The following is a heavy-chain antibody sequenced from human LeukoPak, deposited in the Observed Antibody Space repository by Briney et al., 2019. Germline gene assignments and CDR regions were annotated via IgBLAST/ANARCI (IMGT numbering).Heavy chain of an antibody. Sequence: SQTLSLTCAISGDSVSSNSVTWNWIRQSPSRGLEWLGRTYYRSTWYNDYAVSVRGRITVNPDTSKNQFSLHLNSVTPEDTAVYYCARGTGDSCKDWGLGTLVTVSS. V-gene: IGHV6-1*01. J-gene: IGHJ4*02. CDR1: GDSVSSNSVT. CDR2: TYYRSTWYN. D-gene: IGHD3-22*01. CDR3: ARGTGDSCKD.